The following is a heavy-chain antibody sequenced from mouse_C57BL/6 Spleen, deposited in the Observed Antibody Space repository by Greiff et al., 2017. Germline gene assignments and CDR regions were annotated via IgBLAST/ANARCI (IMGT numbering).Heavy chain of an antibody. CDR3: ARWADGYFFMDY. V-gene: IGHV1-64*01. CDR1: GYTFTSYW. D-gene: IGHD2-3*01. CDR2: IHPNSGST. Sequence: QVHVKQPGAELVKPGASVKLSCKASGYTFTSYWMHWVKQRPGQGLEWIGMIHPNSGSTNYNEKFKSKATLTVDKSSSTAYMQLSSLTSEDSAVYYCARWADGYFFMDYWGQGTSVTVSS. J-gene: IGHJ4*01.